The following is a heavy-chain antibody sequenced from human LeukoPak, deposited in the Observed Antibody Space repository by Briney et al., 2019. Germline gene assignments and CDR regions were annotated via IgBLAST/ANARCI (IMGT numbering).Heavy chain of an antibody. J-gene: IGHJ4*02. CDR1: GGSFSDSY. Sequence: SETLSLTCAVHGGSFSDSYWNWIRQPPGKGLEWIGEVTHDGRINYNPSLRGRVTISVDTSMNQFSLRLTSVTAADTAVYYCATVYRAFLDFDSCGPGILVTVSS. V-gene: IGHV4-34*01. CDR3: ATVYRAFLDFDS. D-gene: IGHD5/OR15-5a*01. CDR2: VTHDGRI.